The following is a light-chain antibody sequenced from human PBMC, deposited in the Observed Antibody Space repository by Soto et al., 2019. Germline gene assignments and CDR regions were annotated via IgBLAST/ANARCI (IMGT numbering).Light chain of an antibody. CDR2: EVS. CDR3: TSYTDTSVYV. V-gene: IGLV2-14*01. Sequence: QSALAQPASVSGSPGQSVTISCTGTSSDVGAYKYVSWYQQHPGKAPKLMIYEVSNRPSGVSNRFSASKSGNTASLTISGLQAEDEADYYCTSYTDTSVYVFGTGTKVTVL. J-gene: IGLJ1*01. CDR1: SSDVGAYKY.